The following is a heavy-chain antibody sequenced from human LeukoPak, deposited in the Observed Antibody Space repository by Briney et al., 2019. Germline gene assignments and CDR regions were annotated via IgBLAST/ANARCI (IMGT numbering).Heavy chain of an antibody. D-gene: IGHD2-21*02. CDR3: AKAVDDYFFDY. V-gene: IGHV3-23*01. CDR1: GFTFNTYA. Sequence: GGSLRLSCAASGFTFNTYAMSWVRQAPGKGLEWVSGIGGSGSSTYYAESVKGRFTISRDNSKNTLYLQMNGLRAEDTAAYYCAKAVDDYFFDYWGQGTLVTVSS. CDR2: IGGSGSST. J-gene: IGHJ4*02.